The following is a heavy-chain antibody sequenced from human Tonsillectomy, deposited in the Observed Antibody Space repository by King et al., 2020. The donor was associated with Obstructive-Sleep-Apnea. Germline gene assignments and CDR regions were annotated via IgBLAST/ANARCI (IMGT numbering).Heavy chain of an antibody. J-gene: IGHJ4*02. CDR1: GFSLSTSGVG. CDR3: AHRRGWTYYFDY. CDR2: IYWDDVK. D-gene: IGHD3/OR15-3a*01. V-gene: IGHV2-5*02. Sequence: ITLKESGPTLVKPTQTLTLTCTFSGFSLSTSGVGGGWIRQPPGKALEWLSLIYWDDVKLYSPSLKSRLTITKNTSKNQVALTMTNMDPVDTATYYCAHRRGWTYYFDYWGQGTLVTVSS.